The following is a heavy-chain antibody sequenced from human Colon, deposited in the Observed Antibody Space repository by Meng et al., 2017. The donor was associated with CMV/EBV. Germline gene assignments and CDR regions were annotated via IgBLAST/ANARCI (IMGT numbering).Heavy chain of an antibody. CDR3: ARVGNDFWSGYYNCFDP. D-gene: IGHD3-3*01. CDR1: GYSFTSYW. J-gene: IGHJ5*02. CDR2: IYPGDSDT. Sequence: EESLKISCKGSGYSFTSYWIGWVRQMPGKGLEWMGIIYPGDSDTRYSPSFQGQVTISADKSISTAYLQWSSLKASDTAMYYCARVGNDFWSGYYNCFDPWGQGTLVTVSS. V-gene: IGHV5-51*01.